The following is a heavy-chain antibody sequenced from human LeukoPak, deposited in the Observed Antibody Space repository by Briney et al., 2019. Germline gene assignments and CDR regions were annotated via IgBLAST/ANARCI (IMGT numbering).Heavy chain of an antibody. CDR2: IYYSGST. V-gene: IGHV4-30-4*01. Sequence: PSQTLSLTCTVSGGSISSGDYYWGWIRQPPGKGLEWIGYIYYSGSTYYNPSLKSRVTISVDMSKNQFSLKLSSVTAADTAVYYCASNCGGDCFSDYWGQGTLVTVSS. CDR3: ASNCGGDCFSDY. J-gene: IGHJ4*02. D-gene: IGHD2-21*02. CDR1: GGSISSGDYY.